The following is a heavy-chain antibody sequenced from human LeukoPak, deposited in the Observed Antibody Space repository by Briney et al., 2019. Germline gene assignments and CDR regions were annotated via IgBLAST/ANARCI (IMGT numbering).Heavy chain of an antibody. D-gene: IGHD4-11*01. CDR3: ARSLSGVTRAFDY. Sequence: SETLSLTCTVSGGSISSYYWSWIRQPPEKGLEWIGYIYCSGTTNYNPSVKSRVTISVDTSKNQFSLKLSSVTAADTAVYYCARSLSGVTRAFDYWGQGTLVTVSS. J-gene: IGHJ4*02. V-gene: IGHV4-59*08. CDR2: IYCSGTT. CDR1: GGSISSYY.